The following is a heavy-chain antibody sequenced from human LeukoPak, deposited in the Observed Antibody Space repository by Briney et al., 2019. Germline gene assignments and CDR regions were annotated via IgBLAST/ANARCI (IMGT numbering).Heavy chain of an antibody. Sequence: SETLSLTCAVSGYSISSGYYWGWIRQPPGKGLEWIGRIYHSGSTYYNPSLKSRVTISVDTSKNQFSLKLSSVTAADTAVYYCARRLQHNWFDPWGQGALVTVSS. D-gene: IGHD5-24*01. CDR2: IYHSGST. CDR1: GYSISSGYY. CDR3: ARRLQHNWFDP. V-gene: IGHV4-38-2*01. J-gene: IGHJ5*02.